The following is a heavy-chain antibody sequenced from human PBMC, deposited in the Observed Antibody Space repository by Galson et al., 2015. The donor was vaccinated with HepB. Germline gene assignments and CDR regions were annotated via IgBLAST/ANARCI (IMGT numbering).Heavy chain of an antibody. J-gene: IGHJ4*02. CDR1: GFTFSNYA. CDR2: ITSNGGST. Sequence: SLRLSCAASGFTFSNYAMNWVRQAPGKGPDYVSAITSNGGSTYYADSVKGRFTISRDNSKNTLYLQMSSLRTEDTAVYYCVKDLGSGWYLGTGGFDYWGQGTLVTVSS. CDR3: VKDLGSGWYLGTGGFDY. V-gene: IGHV3-64D*06. D-gene: IGHD6-19*01.